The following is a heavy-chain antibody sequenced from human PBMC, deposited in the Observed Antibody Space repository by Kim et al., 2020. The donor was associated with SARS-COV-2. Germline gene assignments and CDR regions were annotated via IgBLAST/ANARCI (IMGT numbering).Heavy chain of an antibody. D-gene: IGHD3-10*01. Sequence: GGSLRLSCAASGFTFSSYGMHWVRQAPGKGLEWVAVIWYDGSNKYYADSVKGRFTISRDNSKNTLYLQMNSLRAEDTAVYYCAKAFYGAGGYLFGYWGQGTLCTVSS. CDR1: GFTFSSYG. CDR2: IWYDGSNK. CDR3: AKAFYGAGGYLFGY. V-gene: IGHV3-33*06. J-gene: IGHJ4*02.